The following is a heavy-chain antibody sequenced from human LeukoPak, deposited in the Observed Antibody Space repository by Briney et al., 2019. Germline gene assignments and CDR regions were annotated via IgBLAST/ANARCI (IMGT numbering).Heavy chain of an antibody. CDR2: ISGSGGIT. CDR1: GFTFRSYA. V-gene: IGHV3-23*01. J-gene: IGHJ4*02. CDR3: ARIRGYSYGYETDY. Sequence: GGSLRLSCAASGFTFRSYAMSWVRQAPGKGLEGVSAISGSGGITYYADSVNGRFTISRDNSKNTLYLQMNSLRAEDTAVYYCARIRGYSYGYETDYWGQGTLVTVSS. D-gene: IGHD5-18*01.